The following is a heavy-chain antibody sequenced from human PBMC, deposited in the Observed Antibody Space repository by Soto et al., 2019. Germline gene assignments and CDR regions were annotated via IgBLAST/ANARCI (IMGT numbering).Heavy chain of an antibody. CDR3: ARERGRRITIFGVVTSHGMDV. J-gene: IGHJ6*02. Sequence: GGSLRLSCAASGFTFSSYSMNWVRQAPGKGLEWVSSISSSSSYIYYADSVKGRFTISRDNAKNSLYLQMNSLRAEDTAVYYCARERGRRITIFGVVTSHGMDVWGQGTTVTVSS. CDR2: ISSSSSYI. D-gene: IGHD3-3*01. V-gene: IGHV3-21*01. CDR1: GFTFSSYS.